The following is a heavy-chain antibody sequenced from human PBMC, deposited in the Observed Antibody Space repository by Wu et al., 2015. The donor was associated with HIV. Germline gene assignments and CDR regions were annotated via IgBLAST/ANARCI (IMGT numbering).Heavy chain of an antibody. J-gene: IGHJ4*02. Sequence: QVQLVQSGAEVKKPGSSVKVSCKASGGTFSSYAISWVRQAPGQGLEWMGGIIPIFGTANYAQKFQGRVTITTDESTSTAYMELSSLRSEDTAVYYCAKGTYYYDSSGSYYFDYWGQGNAGHRLL. CDR2: IIPIFGTA. D-gene: IGHD3-22*01. V-gene: IGHV1-69*05. CDR1: GGTFSSYA. CDR3: AKGTYYYDSSGSYYFDY.